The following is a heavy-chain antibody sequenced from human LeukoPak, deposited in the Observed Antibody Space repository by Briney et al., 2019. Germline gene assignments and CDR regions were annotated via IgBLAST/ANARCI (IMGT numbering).Heavy chain of an antibody. Sequence: GGSLRLSCAASGFSFSSYSMNWVRQAPGEGLEWVSSISSSSSYIYYADSVKGRFTISRDNAKNSLYLQMNSLRAEDTAVYYCARAHYFIKEHFDYWGQGTLVTVSS. CDR1: GFSFSSYS. J-gene: IGHJ4*02. CDR3: ARAHYFIKEHFDY. D-gene: IGHD2/OR15-2a*01. CDR2: ISSSSSYI. V-gene: IGHV3-21*01.